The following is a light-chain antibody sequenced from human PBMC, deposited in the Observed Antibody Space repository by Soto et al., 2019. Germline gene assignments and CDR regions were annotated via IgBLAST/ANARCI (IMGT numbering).Light chain of an antibody. CDR1: SSDVGGYNY. Sequence: QSALTQPASVSGSPGQSITISCTGTSSDVGGYNYVSWYQQHPGKAPKLMIYEVSNRPPGVSDRFSGSRSGNTASLTISGLQAEDESDCYCISYTSSSTWVFGGGTKLTVL. CDR2: EVS. CDR3: ISYTSSSTWV. V-gene: IGLV2-14*01. J-gene: IGLJ3*02.